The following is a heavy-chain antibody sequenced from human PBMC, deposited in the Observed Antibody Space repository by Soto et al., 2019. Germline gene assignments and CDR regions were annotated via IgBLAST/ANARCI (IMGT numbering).Heavy chain of an antibody. J-gene: IGHJ6*02. CDR3: ASKIVVVPAATLAVGDCYYYGMDV. V-gene: IGHV5-10-1*01. CDR1: GYSFTSYW. Sequence: GESLKISCKGSGYSFTSYWISWVRQMPGKGLEWMGRIDPSDSYTNYSPSFQGHVTISADKSISTAYLQWSSLKASDTAMYYCASKIVVVPAATLAVGDCYYYGMDVWGQGTTVTVSS. CDR2: IDPSDSYT. D-gene: IGHD2-2*01.